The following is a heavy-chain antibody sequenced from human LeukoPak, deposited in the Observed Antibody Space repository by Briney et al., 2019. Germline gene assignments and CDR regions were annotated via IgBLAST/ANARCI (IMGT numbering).Heavy chain of an antibody. J-gene: IGHJ4*02. CDR2: ISSSSSYI. CDR3: AREMATIRVWPRTIDY. V-gene: IGHV3-21*01. Sequence: GGSLRLSCAASGFTFSSYSMNWVRQAPGKGLEWVSSISSSSSYIYYADSVKGRFTISRDNAKTSLYLQMNSLRAEDTAVYYCAREMATIRVWPRTIDYWGQGALVTVSS. D-gene: IGHD5-24*01. CDR1: GFTFSSYS.